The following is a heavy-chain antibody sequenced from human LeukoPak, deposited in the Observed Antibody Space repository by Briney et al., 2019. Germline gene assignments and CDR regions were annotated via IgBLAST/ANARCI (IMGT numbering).Heavy chain of an antibody. CDR1: GYTFTSYG. J-gene: IGHJ4*02. D-gene: IGHD6-19*01. CDR2: ISAYNGNT. Sequence: ASVKVSCKASGYTFTSYGISWVRRAPGQGLEWMGWISAYNGNTNYAQKLQGRVTMTTDTSTSTAYMELGSLRSDDTAVYYCARDSSGWYSDYFDYWGQGTLVTVSS. V-gene: IGHV1-18*01. CDR3: ARDSSGWYSDYFDY.